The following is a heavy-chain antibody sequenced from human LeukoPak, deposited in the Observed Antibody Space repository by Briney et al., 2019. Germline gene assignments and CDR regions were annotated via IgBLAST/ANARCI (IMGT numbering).Heavy chain of an antibody. D-gene: IGHD3-22*01. Sequence: PGGSLRLSCAASGFTVSSNYMSRVRQAPGKGLEWVSVIYSGGSTYYADSVKGRFTISRGNSKNTLYLQMNSLRAEDTAVYYCASNLGIDSSVSYWGQGTLVTVSS. V-gene: IGHV3-53*01. CDR3: ASNLGIDSSVSY. CDR2: IYSGGST. CDR1: GFTVSSNY. J-gene: IGHJ4*02.